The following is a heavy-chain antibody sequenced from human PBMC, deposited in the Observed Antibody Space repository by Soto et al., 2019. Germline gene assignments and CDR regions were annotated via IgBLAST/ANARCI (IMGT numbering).Heavy chain of an antibody. CDR1: GGNFSSYA. V-gene: IGHV1-69*06. Sequence: SVQVSCKASGGNFSSYAISWVRQAPGQGLEGMGGIIPIFGTANYAQKFQGRVTITADKSTSTAYMELSSLRSEDTAVYYCARGDRYCSSTSCSYYYYGMDVWGQGTTVTVS. CDR2: IIPIFGTA. J-gene: IGHJ6*02. CDR3: ARGDRYCSSTSCSYYYYGMDV. D-gene: IGHD2-2*01.